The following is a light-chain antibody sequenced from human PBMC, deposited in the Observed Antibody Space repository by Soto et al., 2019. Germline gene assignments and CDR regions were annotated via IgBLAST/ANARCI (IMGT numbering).Light chain of an antibody. CDR2: AAS. J-gene: IGKJ2*01. Sequence: IQLTQSPSSLSASVGDRVTISCRASQAISSSLAWYQQKPGNAPKLLIYAASTLQSGVTSRFSGGGSGTDFTLTISSLQPEDFATYYCQQQGTFGQGTKLEIK. V-gene: IGKV1-9*01. CDR1: QAISSS. CDR3: QQQGT.